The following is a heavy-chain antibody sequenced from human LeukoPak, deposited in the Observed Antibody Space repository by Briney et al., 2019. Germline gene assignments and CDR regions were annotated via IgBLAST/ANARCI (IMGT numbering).Heavy chain of an antibody. CDR3: ARDRGYHDSSGYYYDY. V-gene: IGHV4-61*02. Sequence: SQTLSLTCTVSGGSISSGSYYWSWLRQPAGKGLEWIGRIYTSGSTNYNPSLKSRVTISVDTSKNQFSRKLSSVTAADTAVYYCARDRGYHDSSGYYYDYWGQGTLVTVSS. D-gene: IGHD3-22*01. CDR1: GGSISSGSYY. CDR2: IYTSGST. J-gene: IGHJ4*02.